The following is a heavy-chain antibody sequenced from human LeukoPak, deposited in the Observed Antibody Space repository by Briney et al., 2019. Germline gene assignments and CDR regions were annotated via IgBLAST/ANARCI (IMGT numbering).Heavy chain of an antibody. CDR1: GFTFTSYA. CDR2: INAGNGNT. J-gene: IGHJ4*02. D-gene: IGHD1-1*01. V-gene: IGHV1-3*01. CDR3: ARGGTSTPPAVDY. Sequence: ASVTVSCTASGFTFTSYAMHWVRQAPGQRLDWMGWINAGNGNTRYSQKFHGRVTITRDTSASTAYMELSSLRSEDTAVYYCARGGTSTPPAVDYWGQGSLVTVSS.